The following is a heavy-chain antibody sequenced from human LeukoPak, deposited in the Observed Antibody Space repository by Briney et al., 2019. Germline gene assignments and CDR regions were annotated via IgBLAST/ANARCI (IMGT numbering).Heavy chain of an antibody. J-gene: IGHJ3*02. CDR2: IRYDGSNK. V-gene: IGHV3-30*02. D-gene: IGHD5-12*01. CDR3: AKTSGYSSYEQNDAFDI. Sequence: PGGSLRPSCAASGFTFSSYGMHWVRQAPGKGLEWVAFIRYDGSNKYYADSVKGRFTISRDNSKNTLYLQMNSLRAEDTAVYYCAKTSGYSSYEQNDAFDIWGQGTMVTVSS. CDR1: GFTFSSYG.